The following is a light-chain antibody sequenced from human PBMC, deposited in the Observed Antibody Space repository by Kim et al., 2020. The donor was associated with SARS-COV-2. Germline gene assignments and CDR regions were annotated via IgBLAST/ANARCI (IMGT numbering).Light chain of an antibody. J-gene: IGLJ3*02. V-gene: IGLV2-18*02. CDR1: SSDVGGYDL. CDR2: EVT. Sequence: GQSVTISCPVTSSDVGGYDLVAWYQQPPGTAPKLLIYEVTNRPSGGPDRFSGSKSGNTASLTISGRLAEDEGDYYCSSFTSSTTWVFGGGTQLTVL. CDR3: SSFTSSTTWV.